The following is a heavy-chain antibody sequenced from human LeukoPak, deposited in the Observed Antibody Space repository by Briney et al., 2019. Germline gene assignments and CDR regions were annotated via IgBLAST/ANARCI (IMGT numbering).Heavy chain of an antibody. CDR3: ATMTTVVTPYFDY. D-gene: IGHD4-23*01. Sequence: SETLFLTCTVSGGSISSSSYYWGWIRQPPGKGLEWIGSIYYSGSTYYNPSLKSRVTISVDTSKNQFSLKLSSVTAADTAVYYCATMTTVVTPYFDYWGQGTLVTVSS. J-gene: IGHJ4*02. V-gene: IGHV4-39*01. CDR1: GGSISSSSYY. CDR2: IYYSGST.